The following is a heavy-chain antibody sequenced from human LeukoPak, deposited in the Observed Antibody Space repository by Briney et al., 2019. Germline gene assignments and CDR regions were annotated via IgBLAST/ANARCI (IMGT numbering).Heavy chain of an antibody. D-gene: IGHD6-13*01. J-gene: IGHJ6*02. Sequence: GGSLRLSCAASGFTFSSYAMSWVRQAPGKGLEWVSAISGSGGSTYYADSVKGRFTISRDNSKNTLYLQMNSLRAEDTAVYYCAKDHAAAGYYYYGMDVWGQGTTVTVSS. CDR1: GFTFSSYA. V-gene: IGHV3-23*01. CDR2: ISGSGGST. CDR3: AKDHAAAGYYYYGMDV.